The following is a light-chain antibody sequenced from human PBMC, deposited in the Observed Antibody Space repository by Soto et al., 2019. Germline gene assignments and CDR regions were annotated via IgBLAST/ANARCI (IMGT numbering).Light chain of an antibody. CDR1: TSDVGGYNY. CDR3: SSYTIGSTPWL. Sequence: QSALTQPASVSGSPGQSITFSCAGTTSDVGGYNYVSWYQQHPATAPKLLIYEVSHRPSGVSNRFSGSKSGNTASLTISGLQADDEAHYYCSSYTIGSTPWLFGGGTKVTVL. J-gene: IGLJ3*02. V-gene: IGLV2-14*01. CDR2: EVS.